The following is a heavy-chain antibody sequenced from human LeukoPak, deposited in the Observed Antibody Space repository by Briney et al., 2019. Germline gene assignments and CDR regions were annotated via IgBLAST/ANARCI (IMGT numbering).Heavy chain of an antibody. CDR2: IYHNGRT. V-gene: IGHV4-59*01. CDR3: ARASEGIGYFDT. J-gene: IGHJ4*02. D-gene: IGHD3-16*01. CDR1: GTSFSNDY. Sequence: KTSETLSLTCSVSGTSFSNDYWSWVRQAPGMGLEWIGYIYHNGRTNYSPSLKSRITMSIDTSQKKFSLKVISVTAADTAVYYCARASEGIGYFDTWGRGSLVTVSS.